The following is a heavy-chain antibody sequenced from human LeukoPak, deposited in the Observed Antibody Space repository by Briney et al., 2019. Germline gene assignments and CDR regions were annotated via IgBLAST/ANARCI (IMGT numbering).Heavy chain of an antibody. CDR1: GGSLRNYY. D-gene: IGHD6-19*01. Sequence: SETLSLTCIVSGGSLRNYYWSWIRQPAGKGLEWIGRIHTSGSTNYSPSLKSRLTMSVDMSKNQFSLKLSSVTAADTAVYYCARDQGSGWYDYWGQGTLVTVSS. CDR2: IHTSGST. J-gene: IGHJ4*02. CDR3: ARDQGSGWYDY. V-gene: IGHV4-4*07.